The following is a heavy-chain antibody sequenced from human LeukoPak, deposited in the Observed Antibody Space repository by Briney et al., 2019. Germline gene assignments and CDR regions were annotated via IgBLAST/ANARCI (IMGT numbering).Heavy chain of an antibody. CDR2: IYYSGST. Sequence: SETLSLTCTVSGGSISGFYWIWIRQPPGKALEWIGYIYYSGSTNYNPSLKSRAALSVDTSKNQFSLKLSSVTAADTALYYCARVSNDFSGNGAFDIWGQGANCTVSS. CDR1: GGSISGFY. CDR3: ARVSNDFSGNGAFDI. J-gene: IGHJ3*02. V-gene: IGHV4-59*01. D-gene: IGHD4-23*01.